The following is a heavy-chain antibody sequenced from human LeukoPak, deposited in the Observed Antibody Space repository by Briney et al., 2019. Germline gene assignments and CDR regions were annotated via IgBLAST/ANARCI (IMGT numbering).Heavy chain of an antibody. J-gene: IGHJ4*02. D-gene: IGHD4-17*01. CDR1: GYTLTELS. CDR3: ATDLIDYGDYQKTC. V-gene: IGHV1-24*01. CDR2: FDPEDGET. Sequence: ASVKVSCKVSGYTLTELSMHWVRQAPGKGLEGMGGFDPEDGETIYAQKFQGRVTMTEDTSTDTAYMELSSLRSEDTAVYYCATDLIDYGDYQKTCWGQGTLVTVSS.